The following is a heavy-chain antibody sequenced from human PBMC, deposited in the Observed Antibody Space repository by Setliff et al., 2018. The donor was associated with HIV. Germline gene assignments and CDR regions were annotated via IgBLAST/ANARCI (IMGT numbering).Heavy chain of an antibody. CDR1: GGSISSYY. CDR3: ARDRREEGMVRGVGLYYYYYMDV. D-gene: IGHD3-10*01. CDR2: IYYSGNT. Sequence: SETLSLTCTVSGGSISSYYWSWIRQPPGKGLEWIGYIYYSGNTNYNPSLKSRVTMSVDTSKNQFSLILSSVTAADTAVYYCARDRREEGMVRGVGLYYYYYMDVWGKGTTVTVSS. V-gene: IGHV4-59*12. J-gene: IGHJ6*03.